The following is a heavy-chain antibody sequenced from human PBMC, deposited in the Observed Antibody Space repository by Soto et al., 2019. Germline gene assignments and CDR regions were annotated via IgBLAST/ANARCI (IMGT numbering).Heavy chain of an antibody. Sequence: EVHLLESGGDLVQPGGSLRLSCAASGFSFTAYIMSWFRQAPGQGLEWVSAISVSGDKTYYADSVKGRFTISRDDAKNTLYLQLNSLSVDDTAIYYCAKGGWLDDCGQGTLVTVSS. J-gene: IGHJ4*02. D-gene: IGHD5-12*01. CDR1: GFSFTAYI. V-gene: IGHV3-23*01. CDR3: AKGGWLDD. CDR2: ISVSGDKT.